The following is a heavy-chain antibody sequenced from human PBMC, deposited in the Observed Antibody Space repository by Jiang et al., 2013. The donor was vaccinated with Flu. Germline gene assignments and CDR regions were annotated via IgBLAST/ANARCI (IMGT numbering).Heavy chain of an antibody. CDR3: ARTLQPXYEWELLLYYFDY. D-gene: IGHD1-26*01. CDR1: GYTFTDYA. CDR2: INTNTGNP. J-gene: IGHJ4*02. V-gene: IGHV7-4-1*02. Sequence: LQSGSELKKPGASVKVSCKASGYTFTDYAMNWVRQAPGQGLEWMGWINTNTGNPTYAQGFTGRFVFSLDTSVTTAYLQISSLKAEDTALYYCARTLQPXYEWELLLYYFDYWGQGTLVTVSS.